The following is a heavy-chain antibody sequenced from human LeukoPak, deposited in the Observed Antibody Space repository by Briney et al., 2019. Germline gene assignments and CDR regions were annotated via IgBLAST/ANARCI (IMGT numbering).Heavy chain of an antibody. Sequence: GGSLRLSCAASGFTFSSYSMNWVRQAPGKGLEWVSSISSSSSNIYYADSVKGRFTISRDNAKNSLYLQTNSLRVEDTAVYYCARCTTGRTFGSLREIKRSREIDYWGQGTLVTVSS. CDR2: ISSSSSNI. D-gene: IGHD1-1*01. CDR3: ARCTTGRTFGSLREIKRSREIDY. V-gene: IGHV3-21*01. CDR1: GFTFSSYS. J-gene: IGHJ4*02.